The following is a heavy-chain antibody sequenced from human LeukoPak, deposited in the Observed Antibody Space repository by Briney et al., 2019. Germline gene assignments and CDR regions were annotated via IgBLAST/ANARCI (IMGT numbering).Heavy chain of an antibody. CDR3: ARVIASYYYYMDV. D-gene: IGHD2-21*01. CDR1: GGSISSGSYY. J-gene: IGHJ6*03. V-gene: IGHV4-61*02. CDR2: IYTSGST. Sequence: SETLSLTCTVSGGSISSGSYYWSWIRQPAGKGLEWIGRIYTSGSTNYNPSLKSRVTISVDTSKNQFSLKLSSVTAADTAVYYCARVIASYYYYMDVWGQGTPVTVSS.